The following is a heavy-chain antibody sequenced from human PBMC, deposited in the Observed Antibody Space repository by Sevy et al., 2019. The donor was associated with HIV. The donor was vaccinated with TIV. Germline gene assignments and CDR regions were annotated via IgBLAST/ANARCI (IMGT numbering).Heavy chain of an antibody. Sequence: GGSLRLSCVASGFTFTDYGMHWVRQVPGRGLEWVEFIPFDGSREYYTDSVKGRFTISRDDSKNTLYLQMNSLRSEDTAVYYCAKALNIVATILNWGQGTLVTVSS. D-gene: IGHD5-12*01. CDR2: IPFDGSRE. CDR3: AKALNIVATILN. V-gene: IGHV3-30*02. J-gene: IGHJ4*02. CDR1: GFTFTDYG.